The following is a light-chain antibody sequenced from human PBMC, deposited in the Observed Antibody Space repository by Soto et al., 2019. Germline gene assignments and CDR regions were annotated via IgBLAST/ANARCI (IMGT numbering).Light chain of an antibody. CDR3: QQYDSYSPT. J-gene: IGKJ1*01. Sequence: DIQMTQSPSTLSASVGDRVTITCRASQSISVWLAWYQQKAGKAPNVLIYKASRLESGVPSRCSGSGSEIEFTLTISGRQPGDSATYYCQQYDSYSPTFGQGTKVEVK. CDR1: QSISVW. V-gene: IGKV1-5*03. CDR2: KAS.